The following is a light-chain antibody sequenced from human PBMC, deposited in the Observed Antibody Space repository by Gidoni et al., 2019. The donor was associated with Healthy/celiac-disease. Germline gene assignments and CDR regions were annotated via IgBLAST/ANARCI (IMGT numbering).Light chain of an antibody. J-gene: IGLJ3*02. CDR3: QSYDSSLNWV. V-gene: IGLV1-40*01. Sequence: QSVLTQPPSVYGAPGQRVTISCTGSSSNIGAGYDVHWYQQLPGTAPKLLIYGNSIRPSGVPDRFSGSKSGTSASLAITGLQAEDEADYYCQSYDSSLNWVFGGGTKLTVL. CDR1: SSNIGAGYD. CDR2: GNS.